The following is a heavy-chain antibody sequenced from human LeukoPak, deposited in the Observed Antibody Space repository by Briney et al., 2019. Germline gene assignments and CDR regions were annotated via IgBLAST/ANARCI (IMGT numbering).Heavy chain of an antibody. D-gene: IGHD6-19*01. J-gene: IGHJ4*02. CDR1: GFTVSSNY. V-gene: IGHV3-53*01. CDR3: AKVTGQWLPSDVGY. CDR2: IYSSGST. Sequence: GGSLRLSCAASGFTVSSNYMSWVRQAPGKGLEWVSVIYSSGSTYYADSVKGRFTISRDNSKNTLYLQMNSLRAEDTAVYYCAKVTGQWLPSDVGYWGQGTLVTVSS.